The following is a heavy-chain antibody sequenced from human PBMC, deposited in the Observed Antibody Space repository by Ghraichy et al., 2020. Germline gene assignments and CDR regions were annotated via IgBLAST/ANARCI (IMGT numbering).Heavy chain of an antibody. CDR3: AKEIAAALYWYFDL. D-gene: IGHD6-13*01. CDR2: ISYDGSNK. Sequence: GGSLRLSCAASGFTFSSYGMHWVRQAPGKGLEWVAVISYDGSNKYYADSVKGRFTISRDNSKNTLYLQMNSLRAEDTAVYYCAKEIAAALYWYFDLWGRGTLVTVSS. CDR1: GFTFSSYG. V-gene: IGHV3-30*18. J-gene: IGHJ2*01.